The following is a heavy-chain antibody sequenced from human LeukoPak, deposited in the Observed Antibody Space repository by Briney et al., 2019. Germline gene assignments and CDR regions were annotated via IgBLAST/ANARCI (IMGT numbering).Heavy chain of an antibody. CDR1: GFTFNNYA. CDR3: AKETRLGPVRNDYYYYYYMDV. D-gene: IGHD1-1*01. J-gene: IGHJ6*03. V-gene: IGHV3-23*01. Sequence: GGSLRLSCAASGFTFNNYALNWVRQAPGKGLQWVSSISGSSNKTYYADAVKGRFTISRDNSKNTLYLQMNSLRAEDTAVYYCAKETRLGPVRNDYYYYYYMDVWGKGTTVTVSS. CDR2: ISGSSNKT.